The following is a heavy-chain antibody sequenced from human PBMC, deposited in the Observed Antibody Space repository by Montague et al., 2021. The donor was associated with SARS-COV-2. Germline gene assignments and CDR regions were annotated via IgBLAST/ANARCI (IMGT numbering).Heavy chain of an antibody. D-gene: IGHD3-22*01. CDR1: GFTFSSYW. CDR2: INSDGSST. J-gene: IGHJ4*02. Sequence: SLRLSCAASGFTFSSYWMYWVRQAPGKGLVWISRINSDGSSTSYADSVKGRFTISRDNAKNTLYLQMNSLRAEDTAVYYCAMIAGVFDYWGQGTLVTVSS. V-gene: IGHV3-74*01. CDR3: AMIAGVFDY.